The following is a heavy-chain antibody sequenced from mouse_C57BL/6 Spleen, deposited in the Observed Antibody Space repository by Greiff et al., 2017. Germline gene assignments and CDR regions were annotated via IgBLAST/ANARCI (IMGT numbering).Heavy chain of an antibody. J-gene: IGHJ1*03. D-gene: IGHD2-5*01. Sequence: VQLQQSGAELARPGASVKLSCKASGYTFTSYGISWVKQRPGQGLEWIGEIYPRSGNTYYNEKFKGKATLTADKSSSTAYMELRSLTSEDSAVYFCARLRDYSNHWYFDVWGTGTTVTVSS. CDR1: GYTFTSYG. CDR3: ARLRDYSNHWYFDV. V-gene: IGHV1-81*01. CDR2: IYPRSGNT.